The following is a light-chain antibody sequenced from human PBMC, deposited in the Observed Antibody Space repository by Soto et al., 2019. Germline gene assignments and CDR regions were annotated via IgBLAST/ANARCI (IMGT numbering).Light chain of an antibody. V-gene: IGKV3-20*01. CDR3: QQYGGSSAYS. CDR2: GGS. CDR1: QSISINY. J-gene: IGKJ2*01. Sequence: EIVLTQSPGTLPLSPGERATLSCRASQSISINYIAWYQQKPGHAPRLLIYGGSNRASGIPDRFSGSGSGTNFTLTNSRVEPENFAEYFCNGQQYGGSSAYSFGQGTKLETK.